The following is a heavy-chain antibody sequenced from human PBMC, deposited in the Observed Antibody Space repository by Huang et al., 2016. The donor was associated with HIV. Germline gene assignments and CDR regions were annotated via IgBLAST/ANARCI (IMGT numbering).Heavy chain of an antibody. CDR1: GFSLNTSGVG. CDR2: IYWNDEK. V-gene: IGHV2-5*01. CDR3: AHSLSRSIVRFFDWLFFDY. D-gene: IGHD3-9*01. J-gene: IGHJ4*01. Sequence: QITLNESGPTLVRPTQTLTLTCTFSGFSLNTSGVGVGGIRQSARGALEWLAVIYWNDEKHYNPSVRTRLNHTKDTPKREVVLMLSDMDPVDTGKYCCAHSLSRSIVRFFDWLFFDYWGRGTLVTVSS.